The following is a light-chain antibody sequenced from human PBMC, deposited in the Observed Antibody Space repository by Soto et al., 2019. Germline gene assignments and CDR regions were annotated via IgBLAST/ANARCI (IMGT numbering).Light chain of an antibody. Sequence: QSVLTQPPSVSGAPGQRVTISCTGSSSNIGAGYDVHWYQQLPGTAPKLLIYGNSNRPSGVPDRFFGSKSGSSASLAITGLQIEDEADYYCQSYDNSLSGYVFGTGTKLTVL. V-gene: IGLV1-40*01. CDR2: GNS. CDR3: QSYDNSLSGYV. J-gene: IGLJ1*01. CDR1: SSNIGAGYD.